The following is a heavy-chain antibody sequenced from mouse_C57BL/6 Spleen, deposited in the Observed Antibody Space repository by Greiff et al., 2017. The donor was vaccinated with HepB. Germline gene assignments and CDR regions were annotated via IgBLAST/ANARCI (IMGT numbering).Heavy chain of an antibody. D-gene: IGHD1-1*01. CDR3: AREGGITTGYFDV. Sequence: EVQLQQSGPELVKPGASVKISCKASGYTFTDYYMNWVKQSHGKSLEWIGDINPNNGGTSYNQKFKGKATLTVDKSSSTAYMELRSLTSEDSEVYYCAREGGITTGYFDVWGKGTTVTVSS. CDR1: GYTFTDYY. V-gene: IGHV1-26*01. CDR2: INPNNGGT. J-gene: IGHJ1*03.